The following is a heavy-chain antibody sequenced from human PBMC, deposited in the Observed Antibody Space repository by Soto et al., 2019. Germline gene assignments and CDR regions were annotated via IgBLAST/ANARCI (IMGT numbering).Heavy chain of an antibody. D-gene: IGHD3-10*01. J-gene: IGHJ4*02. CDR2: IYHNGKT. Sequence: SETLSLTCVVSGYSISNGYFWGWIRQPPGKWLEWVGSIYHNGKTNYNPSLKTRLTISVDTSKNQFSLKLTSVTAADTAVYYCARDFATHSAGDHWGQGTLVTVSS. CDR1: GYSISNGYF. CDR3: ARDFATHSAGDH. V-gene: IGHV4-38-2*02.